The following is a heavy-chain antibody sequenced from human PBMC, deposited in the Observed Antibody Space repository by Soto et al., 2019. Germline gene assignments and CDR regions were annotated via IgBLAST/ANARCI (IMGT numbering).Heavy chain of an antibody. V-gene: IGHV3-53*04. CDR2: IYSGGST. J-gene: IGHJ6*03. Sequence: GGSLRLSCAASGFTVSSNYMSWVRQAPGKGLEWVSVIYSGGSTYYADSVKGRLTISRHNSKNTLYLQMNSLRAEDTAVYYCARVIAGYYYYYMDVWGKGTTVTVSS. CDR1: GFTVSSNY. D-gene: IGHD3-16*02. CDR3: ARVIAGYYYYYMDV.